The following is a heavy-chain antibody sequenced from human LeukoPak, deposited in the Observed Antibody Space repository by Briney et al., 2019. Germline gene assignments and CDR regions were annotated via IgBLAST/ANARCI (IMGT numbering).Heavy chain of an antibody. D-gene: IGHD3-22*01. Sequence: GGSLRLSCAASGFIVSNNYLNWVRQAPGKGLEWVSVISSGGNTYYIDSVKGRFTISRDNSRNTLYLQMNSLRAEDTAVYYCAGEASNGYHFDFWGQGTLVTVSS. CDR1: GFIVSNNY. CDR3: AGEASNGYHFDF. CDR2: ISSGGNT. J-gene: IGHJ4*02. V-gene: IGHV3-53*01.